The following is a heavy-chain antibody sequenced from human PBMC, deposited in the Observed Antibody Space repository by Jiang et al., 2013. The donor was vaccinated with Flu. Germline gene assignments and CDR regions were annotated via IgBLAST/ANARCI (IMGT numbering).Heavy chain of an antibody. V-gene: IGHV1-69*01. CDR1: GTFSSYA. D-gene: IGHD1-26*01. J-gene: IGHJ4*02. CDR3: AREPAAGSYGDY. CDR2: IIPIFGTA. Sequence: GTFSSYAISWVRQAPGQGLEWMGGIIPIFGTANYAQKFQGRVTITADESTSTAYMELSSLRSEDTAVYYCAREPAAGSYGDYWGQGTLVTVSS.